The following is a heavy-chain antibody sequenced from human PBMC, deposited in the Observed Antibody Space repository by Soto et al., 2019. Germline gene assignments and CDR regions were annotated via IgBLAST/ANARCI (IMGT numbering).Heavy chain of an antibody. V-gene: IGHV4-39*01. CDR3: ATNIVATTRNIDY. Sequence: QLQLQESGPGLVKPSETLSLTCTVSGGSISSSSYYWGWIRQPPGKGLEWIGSIYYSGSTYYNPSLKSRVTISVDTSKNQFSLKLSSVTAADTAVYYCATNIVATTRNIDYWGQGTLVTVSS. J-gene: IGHJ4*02. CDR2: IYYSGST. D-gene: IGHD5-12*01. CDR1: GGSISSSSYY.